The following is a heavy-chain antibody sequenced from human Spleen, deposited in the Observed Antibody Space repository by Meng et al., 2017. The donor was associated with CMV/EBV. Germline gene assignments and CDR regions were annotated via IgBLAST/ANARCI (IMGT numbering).Heavy chain of an antibody. J-gene: IGHJ6*02. V-gene: IGHV3-30-3*01. D-gene: IGHD3-3*01. Sequence: APGKGLEWVATISYDVSNKYYADSVEGRFTISRDNSKDTLYLQMNSLRAEDTAVYYCARGFFHARVGGGNFWSGYYPSSDYYGMDVWGQGTTVTVSS. CDR2: ISYDVSNK. CDR3: ARGFFHARVGGGNFWSGYYPSSDYYGMDV.